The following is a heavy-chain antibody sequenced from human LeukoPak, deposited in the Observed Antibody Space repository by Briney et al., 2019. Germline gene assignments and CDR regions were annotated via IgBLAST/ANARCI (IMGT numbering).Heavy chain of an antibody. CDR1: GILVSSNY. V-gene: IGHV3-66*01. Sequence: QPGGSLRLSCVASGILVSSNYMSWVRQAPGKELEWVSFIDSTGSTYYADSVKGRFTISRDNSRNTLYLQMNSLRVEDTAVYYCARRERLGYSYGRGTLDIWGQGTMVTVSS. D-gene: IGHD5-18*01. CDR3: ARRERLGYSYGRGTLDI. J-gene: IGHJ3*02. CDR2: IDSTGST.